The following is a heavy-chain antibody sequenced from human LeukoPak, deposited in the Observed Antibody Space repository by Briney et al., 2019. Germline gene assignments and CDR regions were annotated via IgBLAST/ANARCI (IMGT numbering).Heavy chain of an antibody. CDR3: ARCMVRGNFYYMDV. Sequence: SQTLSLTCTLSGGSISSSSYYWGWLRQPPGKGLEWFGSIYYSGSTYYNPSLKSRVTISVDTSKNQFCLKLSSVTAADTAVYYCARCMVRGNFYYMDVWGKGTTVTVSS. CDR1: GGSISSSSYY. V-gene: IGHV4-39*01. D-gene: IGHD3-10*01. J-gene: IGHJ6*03. CDR2: IYYSGST.